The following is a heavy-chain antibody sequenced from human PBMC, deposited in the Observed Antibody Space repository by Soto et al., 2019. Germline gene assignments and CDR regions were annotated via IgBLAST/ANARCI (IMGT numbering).Heavy chain of an antibody. D-gene: IGHD2-15*01. CDR3: AKALVVVAPASKFDD. CDR1: GFTFSNFA. Sequence: EVQLLESGGHLVQPGGSLRLSCAASGFTFSNFAMSWVRQALGKGLEWVSGISASGGSTNYADSVRGRFTISRDNSEKTLFLEMNSLRGEDTAVYYCAKALVVVAPASKFDDWSQGTLVTVSS. CDR2: ISASGGST. J-gene: IGHJ4*02. V-gene: IGHV3-23*01.